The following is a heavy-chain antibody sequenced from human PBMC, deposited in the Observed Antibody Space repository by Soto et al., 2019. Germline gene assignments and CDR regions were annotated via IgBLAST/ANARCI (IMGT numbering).Heavy chain of an antibody. J-gene: IGHJ4*02. CDR3: ARFSSLRSVYFDY. CDR2: INHSGST. Sequence: QVQLQQWGAGLLKPSETLSLTCAVYGGSFSGYYWSWIRQPPGKGLEWIGEINHSGSTNYNPSLKSRVTISVDTCKSQFSLKLSSVTAADTAVYYCARFSSLRSVYFDYWGQGTLVTVSS. V-gene: IGHV4-34*01. CDR1: GGSFSGYY.